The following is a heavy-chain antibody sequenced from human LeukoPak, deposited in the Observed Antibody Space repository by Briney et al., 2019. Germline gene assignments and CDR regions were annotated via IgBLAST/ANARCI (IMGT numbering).Heavy chain of an antibody. CDR1: GFTFRSYW. V-gene: IGHV3-7*01. CDR3: ARGRDGYTYYFDY. D-gene: IGHD5-24*01. CDR2: IKQDGSEI. J-gene: IGHJ4*02. Sequence: GGSLRLSCAASGFTFRSYWMSWVRQAPGKGLEWVANIKQDGSEIYYVDSVKGRFTISRDNAKNSLYLQMNSLRAEDTAVYDCARGRDGYTYYFDYWGQGTLVTVSS.